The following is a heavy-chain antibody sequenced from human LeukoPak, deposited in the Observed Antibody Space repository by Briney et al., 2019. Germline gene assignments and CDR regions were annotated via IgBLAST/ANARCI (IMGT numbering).Heavy chain of an antibody. CDR1: GYSISSGYY. Sequence: PSETLSLTCAVSGYSISSGYYWGWIRQPPGKGLEWIGSIYYSGSTYYNPSLKSRVTISVDTSKNQFSLKLSSVTAADTAVYYCARSREGFDYTKGGFDYWGQGTLVTVSS. V-gene: IGHV4-38-2*01. D-gene: IGHD4-11*01. CDR3: ARSREGFDYTKGGFDY. J-gene: IGHJ4*02. CDR2: IYYSGST.